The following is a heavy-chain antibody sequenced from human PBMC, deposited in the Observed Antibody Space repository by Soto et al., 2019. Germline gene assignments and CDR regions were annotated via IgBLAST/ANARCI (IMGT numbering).Heavy chain of an antibody. CDR2: IYYSGST. D-gene: IGHD3-3*01. CDR1: GGSVSSGSYY. Sequence: SETLSLTCTVSGGSVSSGSYYWSWIRQPPGKGLEWIGYIYYSGSTNYNPSLKSRVTISVDTSKNQFSLKLSSVTAADTAVYNCARGRVGVVIFTNWFDPWGQGTLVIAPQ. J-gene: IGHJ5*02. CDR3: ARGRVGVVIFTNWFDP. V-gene: IGHV4-61*01.